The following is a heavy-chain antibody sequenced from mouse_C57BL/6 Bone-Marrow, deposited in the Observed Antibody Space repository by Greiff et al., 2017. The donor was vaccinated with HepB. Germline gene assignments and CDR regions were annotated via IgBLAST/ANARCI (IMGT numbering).Heavy chain of an antibody. CDR1: GYTFTSYW. CDR3: ARFDSNFL. Sequence: QVQLQQSGAELVRPGTSVKLSCKASGYTFTSYWMHWVKQRPGQGLEWIGVIDPSDSYTNYNQKVKGKATLTVDTSSSTAYMQLSSLTSEDSAVYYCARFDSNFLWGQGTTLTVSS. J-gene: IGHJ2*01. CDR2: IDPSDSYT. V-gene: IGHV1-59*01. D-gene: IGHD2-5*01.